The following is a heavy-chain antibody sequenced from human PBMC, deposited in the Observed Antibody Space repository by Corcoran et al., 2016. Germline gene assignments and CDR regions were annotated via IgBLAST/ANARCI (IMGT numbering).Heavy chain of an antibody. CDR2: ISSSSSTI. V-gene: IGHV3-48*02. CDR3: AREFRVRTLGGNSGGVDFDY. CDR1: GFTFSSYS. Sequence: EVQLVESGGGLVQPGGSLRLSCAASGFTFSSYSMNWVRQAPGKGLEWVSYISSSSSTIYYADAVKGRVTISRDNAKNSLYLQRNSLRDEDTAVYYCAREFRVRTLGGNSGGVDFDYWGQGTLFTVSS. D-gene: IGHD2-21*02. J-gene: IGHJ4*02.